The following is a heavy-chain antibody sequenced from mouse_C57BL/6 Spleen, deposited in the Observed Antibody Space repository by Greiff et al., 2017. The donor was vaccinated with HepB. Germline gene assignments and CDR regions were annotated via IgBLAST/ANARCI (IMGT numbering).Heavy chain of an antibody. CDR2: ISSGGSYT. J-gene: IGHJ2*01. V-gene: IGHV5-6*02. D-gene: IGHD1-1*01. Sequence: DVMLVESGGDLVKPGGSLKLSCAASGFTFSSYGLSWVRQTPDKRLEWVATISSGGSYTYYPDSVKGRFTISRDNAKNTLYLQMSSLKSEDTAMYYCARITSDFDYWGQGTTLTVSS. CDR3: ARITSDFDY. CDR1: GFTFSSYG.